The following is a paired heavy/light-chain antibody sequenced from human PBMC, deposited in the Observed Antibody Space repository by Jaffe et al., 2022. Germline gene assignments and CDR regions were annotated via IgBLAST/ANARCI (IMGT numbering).Heavy chain of an antibody. J-gene: IGHJ4*02. CDR1: GFTFSSYW. Sequence: EVQLVESGGGLVQPGGSLRLSCAASGFTFSSYWMSWVRQAPGKGLEWVANINQDGSEKYYVDSVKGRFTISRDNAKNSLYLQMNSLRAGDTAVYFCARLVYVNSSWYGVTYYFDYWGQGTLVTVSS. CDR3: ARLVYVNSSWYGVTYYFDY. CDR2: INQDGSEK. D-gene: IGHD6-13*01. V-gene: IGHV3-7*01.
Light chain of an antibody. CDR2: ENN. J-gene: IGLJ2*01. Sequence: QSVLTQPPSVSAAPGQKVTISCSGSSSNIGNNYVSWYQHLPGTAPKLLIYENNKRPSGIPDRFSGSKSGTSATLGITGLQTGDEADYYCGTWDSSLSANVIFGGGTKLTVL. CDR1: SSNIGNNY. V-gene: IGLV1-51*02. CDR3: GTWDSSLSANVI.